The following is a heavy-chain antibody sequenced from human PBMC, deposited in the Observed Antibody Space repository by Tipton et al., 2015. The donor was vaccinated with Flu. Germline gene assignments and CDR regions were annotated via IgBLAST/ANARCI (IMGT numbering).Heavy chain of an antibody. CDR2: INPSGGST. J-gene: IGHJ6*02. D-gene: IGHD2/OR15-2a*01. CDR1: GYTFTSYY. Sequence: QLVQSGAEVKKPGASVKVSCKASGYTFTSYYMHWVRQAPGQGLEWMGIINPSGGSTSYAQKFQGRVTMTRDTSTSTVYMELSSLRSEDTAVYYCARDLARQFLYYYGMDVWGQGTTVTVSS. V-gene: IGHV1-46*01. CDR3: ARDLARQFLYYYGMDV.